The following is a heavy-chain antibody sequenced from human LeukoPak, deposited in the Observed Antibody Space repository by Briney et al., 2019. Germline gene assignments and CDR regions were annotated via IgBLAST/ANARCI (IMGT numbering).Heavy chain of an antibody. CDR1: GFTVSSNY. J-gene: IGHJ4*02. CDR2: IYSGGTT. V-gene: IGHV3-53*01. D-gene: IGHD3-16*01. Sequence: PGGSLRLSCAASGFTVSSNYMSWVRQAPGKGLEWVSVIYSGGTTHYADSVKGRFTISRDNSKNTLYLQMKSLRAEDTAVYYCARLVRFLYGGFDYWGQGTLVSVSS. CDR3: ARLVRFLYGGFDY.